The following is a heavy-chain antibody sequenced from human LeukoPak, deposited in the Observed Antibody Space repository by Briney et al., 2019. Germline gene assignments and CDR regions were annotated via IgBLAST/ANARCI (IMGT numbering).Heavy chain of an antibody. CDR1: GGSISSYY. CDR2: IYTSVST. CDR3: AKVRIAASGTWWFDP. J-gene: IGHJ5*02. Sequence: SETLSLTCTVSGGSISSYYWSWIRQPAGKGLEWIGRIYTSVSTNYNPSLKSRVTMSVDTSKNQFSLKLSSVTAADTAVYYCAKVRIAASGTWWFDPWGLGTLVTVSS. V-gene: IGHV4-4*07. D-gene: IGHD6-13*01.